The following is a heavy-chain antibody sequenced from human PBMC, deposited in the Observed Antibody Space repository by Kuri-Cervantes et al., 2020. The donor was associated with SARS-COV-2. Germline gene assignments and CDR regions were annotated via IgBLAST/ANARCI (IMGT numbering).Heavy chain of an antibody. D-gene: IGHD3-10*02. CDR1: GYTFTSYY. V-gene: IGHV1-46*01. CDR3: ASHVGERRGGFSAFDI. Sequence: ASVKVSCKASGYTFTSYYMHWVRQAPGRGLEWMGIINPSGGSTSYAQKFQDRVTMTRDASTSTVYMELSSLRSEDTAVYYCASHVGERRGGFSAFDIWGQGTMVTVSS. J-gene: IGHJ3*02. CDR2: INPSGGST.